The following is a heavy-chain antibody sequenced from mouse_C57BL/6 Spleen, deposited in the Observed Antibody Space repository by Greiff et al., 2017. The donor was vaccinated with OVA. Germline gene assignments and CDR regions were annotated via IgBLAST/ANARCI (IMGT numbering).Heavy chain of an antibody. D-gene: IGHD1-1*01. Sequence: EVMLVESGGGLVKPGGSLKLSCAASGFTFSDYGMHWVRQAPEKGLEWVAYISSGSSTIYYADTVKGRFTISRDNAQNTLFLQMTSLRSEDTAMYYCASAPLYYYGSSYFDYWGQGTTLTVAS. V-gene: IGHV5-17*01. CDR1: GFTFSDYG. CDR2: ISSGSSTI. CDR3: ASAPLYYYGSSYFDY. J-gene: IGHJ2*01.